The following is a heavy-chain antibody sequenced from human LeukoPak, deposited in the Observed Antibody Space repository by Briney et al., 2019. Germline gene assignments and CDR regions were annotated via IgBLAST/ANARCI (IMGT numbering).Heavy chain of an antibody. Sequence: SDTLSLTCSVSGSSFNSYYWSWIRQPAGKGLEWIGRIHTRGSAEYSPSLESRVTISVDMSKKEFSLKLTSVTAADTAVYYCARDIIYLIDEDYGWGQGTLVTVSS. CDR3: ARDIIYLIDEDYG. CDR1: GSSFNSYY. D-gene: IGHD4-17*01. J-gene: IGHJ4*02. CDR2: IHTRGSA. V-gene: IGHV4-4*07.